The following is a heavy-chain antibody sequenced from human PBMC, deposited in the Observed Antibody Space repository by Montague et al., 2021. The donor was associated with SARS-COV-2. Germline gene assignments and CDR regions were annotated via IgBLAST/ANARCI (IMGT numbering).Heavy chain of an antibody. CDR1: GGSLSTYY. CDR2: IDDSGTT. Sequence: SETLSLTCSVSGGSLSTYYWSWIRQPPGKGLEWIGYIDDSGTTRYNPSLRSRATISLDLSKNQFSLDLNSVTAADTAVYYCARTADNHYGLDVWGQGTTVTVSS. J-gene: IGHJ6*02. D-gene: IGHD1-1*01. CDR3: ARTADNHYGLDV. V-gene: IGHV4-59*08.